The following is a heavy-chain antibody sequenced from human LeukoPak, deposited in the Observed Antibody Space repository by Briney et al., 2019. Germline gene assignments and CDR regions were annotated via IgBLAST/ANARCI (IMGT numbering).Heavy chain of an antibody. D-gene: IGHD6-13*01. CDR1: GYSISSGYY. CDR3: ARFSIAAASFDY. J-gene: IGHJ4*02. Sequence: SETLSLTCIVSGYSISSGYYWGWIRQPPGKGLEWIGSIYYSGSTYYNPSLKSRVTISVDTSKNQFSLKLSSVTAADTAVYYCARFSIAAASFDYWGQGTLVTVSS. CDR2: IYYSGST. V-gene: IGHV4-38-2*02.